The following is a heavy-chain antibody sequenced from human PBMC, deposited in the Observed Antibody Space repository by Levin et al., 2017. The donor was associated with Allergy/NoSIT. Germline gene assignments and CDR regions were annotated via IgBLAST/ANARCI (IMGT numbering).Heavy chain of an antibody. D-gene: IGHD2-21*01. CDR3: AREVVVATSPAHEYYGMDV. V-gene: IGHV4-59*01. J-gene: IGHJ6*02. CDR2: IDYSGRT. CDR1: GGSISNSY. Sequence: SETLSLTCTVSGGSISNSYWSWIRQPPGEGLEWIGYIDYSGRTYYSPSLRSRLTMSVDTSKNQFSLRLRSLTAADTAVHYCAREVVVATSPAHEYYGMDVWGQGTTVTVSS.